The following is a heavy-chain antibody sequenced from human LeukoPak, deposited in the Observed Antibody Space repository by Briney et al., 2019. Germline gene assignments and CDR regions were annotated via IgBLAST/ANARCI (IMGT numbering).Heavy chain of an antibody. V-gene: IGHV4-59*01. Sequence: PSETLSLTCTVPGGSISSYYWSWIRQPPGKGLEWIGYIYYSGSTNYNPSLKSRVTISVDTSKNQFSLKLSSVTAADTAVYYCARASPGIAVAGTVGWFDPWGQGTLVTVSS. CDR1: GGSISSYY. D-gene: IGHD6-19*01. J-gene: IGHJ5*02. CDR3: ARASPGIAVAGTVGWFDP. CDR2: IYYSGST.